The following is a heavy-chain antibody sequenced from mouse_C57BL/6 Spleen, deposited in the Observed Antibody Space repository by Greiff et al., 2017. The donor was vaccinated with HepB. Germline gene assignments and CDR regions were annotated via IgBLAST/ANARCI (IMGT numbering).Heavy chain of an antibody. CDR2: ISNGGGST. J-gene: IGHJ1*03. Sequence: DVMLVESGGGLVQPGGSLKLSCAASGFTFSDYYMYWVRQTPEKRLEWVAYISNGGGSTYYPDTVKGRFTISRDNAKNTLYLQMSRLKSEDTAMYYCARQYSKRGYFDVWGTGTTVTVSS. V-gene: IGHV5-12*01. CDR3: ARQYSKRGYFDV. CDR1: GFTFSDYY. D-gene: IGHD2-5*01.